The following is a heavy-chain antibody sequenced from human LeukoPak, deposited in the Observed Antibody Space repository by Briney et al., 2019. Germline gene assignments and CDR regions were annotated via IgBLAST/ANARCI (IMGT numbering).Heavy chain of an antibody. Sequence: PSETLSLTCAVYGGSFSGYYWSWIRQPPGKGLEWIGEINHSGSTNYNPSLKSRVTISVDTSKNQFSLKLSSVTAADTAVYYCARGERYCSSTSCLNRYNWFDPWGQGTLVTVSS. V-gene: IGHV4-34*01. CDR1: GGSFSGYY. D-gene: IGHD2-2*01. J-gene: IGHJ5*02. CDR3: ARGERYCSSTSCLNRYNWFDP. CDR2: INHSGST.